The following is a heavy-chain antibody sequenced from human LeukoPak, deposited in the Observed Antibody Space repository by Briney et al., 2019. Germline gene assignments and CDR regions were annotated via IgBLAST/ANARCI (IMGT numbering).Heavy chain of an antibody. CDR2: IIPSDGST. D-gene: IGHD3-16*01. V-gene: IGHV1-46*01. CDR3: ARGRWGSGVGYYFDY. CDR1: GYSFTRYF. Sequence: ASVKVSCKASGYSFTRYFIHWVRQAPGQGLEWMGIIIPSDGSTSYAQKFQGRVTMTRDTSTSTVYMELSSLRSEDTAVYYCARGRWGSGVGYYFDYWGQGTLVTVSS. J-gene: IGHJ4*02.